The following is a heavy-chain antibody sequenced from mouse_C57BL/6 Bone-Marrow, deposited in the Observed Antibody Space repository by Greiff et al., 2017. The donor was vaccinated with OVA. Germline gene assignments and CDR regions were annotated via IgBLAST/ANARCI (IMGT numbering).Heavy chain of an antibody. V-gene: IGHV1-64*01. CDR1: GYTFTSYW. Sequence: QVQLQQPGAELVKPGASVKMSCKASGYTFTSYWMHWVKQRPGQGLEWIGMIHPNSGSTNYNEKFKSKATLTVDKSSSTAYMQLSSLTSEDSAVYYCARYDYDGFAYWGQGTLVTVSA. CDR3: ARYDYDGFAY. CDR2: IHPNSGST. J-gene: IGHJ3*01. D-gene: IGHD2-4*01.